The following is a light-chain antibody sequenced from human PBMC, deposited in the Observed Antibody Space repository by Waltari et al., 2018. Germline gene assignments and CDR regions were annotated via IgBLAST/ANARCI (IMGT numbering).Light chain of an antibody. V-gene: IGKV1-12*01. J-gene: IGKJ2*03. Sequence: DIQMTQSPSSLSASVGDTVTITCRASQSISSWLAWYQQKPGKAPKLLIYKASSLQSGVPSRCSGSGSGTDFTLTISSLQPEDFVTYYCLQYNSSPYSFGQGTKVEIK. CDR2: KAS. CDR1: QSISSW. CDR3: LQYNSSPYS.